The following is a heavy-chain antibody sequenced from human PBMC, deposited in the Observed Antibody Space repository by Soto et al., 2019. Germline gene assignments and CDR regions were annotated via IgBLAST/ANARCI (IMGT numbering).Heavy chain of an antibody. Sequence: QVQLQESGPGLVKPSQTLSLTCPFSGGSIISGGYYLSWNRQHPGKGLEWMGYIYYSGNTYYNPSLTSRVTISVDTSKNQFSLKLSSVTAADTAVYYCARSVFPWGQGTLVTVSS. J-gene: IGHJ5*02. CDR2: IYYSGNT. CDR3: ARSVFP. CDR1: GGSIISGGYY. V-gene: IGHV4-31*03.